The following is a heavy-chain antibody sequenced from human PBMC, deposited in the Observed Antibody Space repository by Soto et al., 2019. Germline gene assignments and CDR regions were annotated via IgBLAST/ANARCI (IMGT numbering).Heavy chain of an antibody. V-gene: IGHV1-2*04. D-gene: IGHD3-16*01. Sequence: ASVKVSCKASGYTFTGYYMHWVRQAPGQGLEWMGWINPNSGGTNYAQKFQGWVTMTRDTSISTGYMELSRLRSDDTAVYYCARGGAYYDYVFSAVDVWGQGTTVTVSS. CDR2: INPNSGGT. CDR3: ARGGAYYDYVFSAVDV. CDR1: GYTFTGYY. J-gene: IGHJ6*02.